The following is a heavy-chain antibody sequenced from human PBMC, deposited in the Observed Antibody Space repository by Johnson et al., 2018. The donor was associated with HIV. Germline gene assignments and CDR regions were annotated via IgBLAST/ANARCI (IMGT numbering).Heavy chain of an antibody. V-gene: IGHV3-66*01. Sequence: EVQLVESVGGLVQPGGSLRLSCGASGFNVSNNYMTWVRQAPGMGLEWVAVIYSGGSSFYADSVQGRFTISTDNFKNTVFLHMNTLRAEDTAVYFCAVDLGGNDAFDVWGQGTTVIVSS. D-gene: IGHD3-3*01. CDR1: GFNVSNNY. J-gene: IGHJ3*01. CDR3: AVDLGGNDAFDV. CDR2: IYSGGSS.